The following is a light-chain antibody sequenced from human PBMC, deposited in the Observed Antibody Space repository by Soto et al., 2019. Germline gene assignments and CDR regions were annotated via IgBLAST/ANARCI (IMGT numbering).Light chain of an antibody. CDR2: KAS. CDR1: HSISSW. Sequence: DIQMAQSPSTLSASVGDRVTITCRASHSISSWLAWYQQKPGKAPKLLINKASSLESGVPSRFSGSGSGTEFTLTITSLQTDDFGTYHCQQYDVHPKTFGQGTKVDIK. J-gene: IGKJ1*01. CDR3: QQYDVHPKT. V-gene: IGKV1-5*03.